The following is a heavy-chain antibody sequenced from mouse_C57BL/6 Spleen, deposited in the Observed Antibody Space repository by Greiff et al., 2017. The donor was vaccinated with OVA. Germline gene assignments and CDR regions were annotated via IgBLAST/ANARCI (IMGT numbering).Heavy chain of an antibody. CDR1: GFTFNTYA. J-gene: IGHJ3*01. Sequence: EVQRVESGGGLVQPKGSLKLSCAASGFTFNTYAMHWVRQAPGKGLEWVARIRSKSSNYATYYADSVKDRFTISRDDSQSMLYLQMNNLKTEDTAMYYCVRDDDYGRGFAYWGQGTLVTVSA. CDR3: VRDDDYGRGFAY. V-gene: IGHV10-3*01. CDR2: IRSKSSNYAT. D-gene: IGHD2-4*01.